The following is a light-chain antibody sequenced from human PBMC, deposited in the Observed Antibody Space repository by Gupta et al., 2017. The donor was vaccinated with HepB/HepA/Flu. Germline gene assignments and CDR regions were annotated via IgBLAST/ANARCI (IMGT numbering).Light chain of an antibody. CDR3: QQYKRKAET. CDR1: QSISNW. CDR2: KSS. Sequence: DIQMTQSPSTLSASVGDRVTITCRASQSISNWLAWYQQKPGQAPKLLIQKSSSLESGVPSRFSGSGSGTEFTLTISSLKPDDFATYDCQQYKRKAETFGQGTKVEIK. V-gene: IGKV1-5*03. J-gene: IGKJ1*01.